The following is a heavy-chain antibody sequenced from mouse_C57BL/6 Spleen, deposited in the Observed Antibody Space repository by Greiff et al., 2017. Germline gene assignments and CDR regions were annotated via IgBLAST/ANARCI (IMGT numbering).Heavy chain of an antibody. V-gene: IGHV1-78*01. Sequence: QFQLQQSDAELVKPGASVTISCKVSGYTFTDHTIHWMKQRPEQGLEWIGYIYPRDGSTKYNEKFKGKATLTADKSSSTAYMQLNSLTSEDSAVYFCARGSITTVVARGYFDYWGQGTTLTVSS. J-gene: IGHJ2*01. D-gene: IGHD1-1*01. CDR1: GYTFTDHT. CDR3: ARGSITTVVARGYFDY. CDR2: IYPRDGST.